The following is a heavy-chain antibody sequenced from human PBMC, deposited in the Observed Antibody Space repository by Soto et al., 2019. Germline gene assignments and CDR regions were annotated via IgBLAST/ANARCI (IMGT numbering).Heavy chain of an antibody. V-gene: IGHV6-1*01. Sequence: SPTLSLTCAISGDSVSSNSAAWNWIRQSPSRGLEWLGRTYYRSKWYNDYAVSVKSRITINPDTSKNQFSLQLNSVTPEDTAVYYCARDRYCSSTSCYAFDIWGQGTMVTVSS. J-gene: IGHJ3*02. CDR3: ARDRYCSSTSCYAFDI. CDR1: GDSVSSNSAA. D-gene: IGHD2-2*01. CDR2: TYYRSKWYN.